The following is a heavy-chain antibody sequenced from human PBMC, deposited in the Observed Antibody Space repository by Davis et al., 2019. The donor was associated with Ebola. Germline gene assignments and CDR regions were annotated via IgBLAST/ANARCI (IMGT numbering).Heavy chain of an antibody. CDR3: ARDRAYSQDY. CDR1: GFTFRSDW. V-gene: IGHV3-74*01. D-gene: IGHD4-11*01. CDR2: INSDGSAT. Sequence: PGGSLRLSCAASGFTFRSDWMHWVRHAPGKGLVWVSRINSDGSATSYAESVKGRFTVSRDNAKNTLYLQMNSLRAEDTAVYFCARDRAYSQDYWGQGTLVTVSS. J-gene: IGHJ4*02.